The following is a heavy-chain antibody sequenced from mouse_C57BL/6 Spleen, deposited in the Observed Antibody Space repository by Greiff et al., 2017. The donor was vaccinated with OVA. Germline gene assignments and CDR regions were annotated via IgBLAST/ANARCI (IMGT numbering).Heavy chain of an antibody. D-gene: IGHD2-2*01. CDR1: GYSITSGYY. J-gene: IGHJ2*01. CDR2: ISYDGSN. CDR3: ARDLYGYDGGFDY. Sequence: EVKLQESGPGLVKPSQSLSLTCSVTGYSITSGYYWNWIRQFPGNKLEWMGYISYDGSNNYNPSLKNRISITRDTSKNQFFLKLNSVTTEDTATYYCARDLYGYDGGFDYWGQGTTLTVSS. V-gene: IGHV3-6*01.